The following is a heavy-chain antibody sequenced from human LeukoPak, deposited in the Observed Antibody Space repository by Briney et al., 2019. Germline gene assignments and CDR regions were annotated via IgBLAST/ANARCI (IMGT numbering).Heavy chain of an antibody. V-gene: IGHV4-39*01. CDR3: ATGVMVRGVIIVDY. CDR1: GGSISSSSYY. Sequence: PSETLSLTCTVSGGSISSSSYYWGWIRQPPGQGLEWIGSIYYSGSTYYNPSLKSRVTISVDTSKNQFSLKLSSVTAADTAVYYCATGVMVRGVIIVDYWGQGTLVTVSS. D-gene: IGHD3-10*01. J-gene: IGHJ4*02. CDR2: IYYSGST.